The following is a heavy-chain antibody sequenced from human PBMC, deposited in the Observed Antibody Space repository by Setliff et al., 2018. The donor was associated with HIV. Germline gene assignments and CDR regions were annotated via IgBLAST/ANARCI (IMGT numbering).Heavy chain of an antibody. CDR1: GVPTSASTYY. V-gene: IGHV4-39*01. J-gene: IGHJ3*02. D-gene: IGHD2-15*01. CDR2: IYYSGTT. CDR3: ARRQMVVAAVDAFDI. Sequence: SETLSLTCTVSGVPTSASTYYWGWIRQPPGKGLEWIGSIYYSGTTYSNPSLKSRVTISVDTSKNQFSLRLTSVTAADTAVYYCARRQMVVAAVDAFDIWGQGTMVTVSS.